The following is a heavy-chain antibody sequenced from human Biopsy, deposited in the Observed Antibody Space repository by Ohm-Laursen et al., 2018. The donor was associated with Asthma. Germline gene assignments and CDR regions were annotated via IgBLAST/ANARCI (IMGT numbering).Heavy chain of an antibody. CDR3: ARAVDYSHYYGIDV. D-gene: IGHD3-10*01. J-gene: IGHJ6*02. CDR2: ISVYNGNT. V-gene: IGHV1-18*01. Sequence: EASVKVSCKTSGYTFNSAGITWVRQAPGQGLEWMGWISVYNGNTKVAQKLQDRVTMITDTSTSTAYMELRSLRSDYTAVYFCARAVDYSHYYGIDVWGQGTTVTVS. CDR1: GYTFNSAG.